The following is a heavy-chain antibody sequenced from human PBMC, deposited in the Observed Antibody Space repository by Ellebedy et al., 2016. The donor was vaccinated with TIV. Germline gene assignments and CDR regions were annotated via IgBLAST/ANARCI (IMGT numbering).Heavy chain of an antibody. Sequence: GGSLRLXXAASGFTFSSYAMSWVRQAPGKGLEWVSAISGSGGSTYYADSVKGRFTISRDNSKDTLYLQMNSLRAEDTAVYYCAKIVVVTATTPFDYWGQGTLVTVSS. CDR2: ISGSGGST. J-gene: IGHJ4*02. D-gene: IGHD2-21*02. V-gene: IGHV3-23*01. CDR3: AKIVVVTATTPFDY. CDR1: GFTFSSYA.